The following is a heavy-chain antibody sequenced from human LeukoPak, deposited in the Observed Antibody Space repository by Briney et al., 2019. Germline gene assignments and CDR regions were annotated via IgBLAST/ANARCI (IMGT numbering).Heavy chain of an antibody. CDR1: GGSFSGYY. CDR3: ARKRITMVRGVMVFDY. D-gene: IGHD3-10*01. Sequence: SETLSLTCAVYGGSFSGYYWSWIHQPPGKGLEWIGEINHSGSTNYNPSLKSRVTISVDTSKNQFSLKLSSVTAADTAVYYCARKRITMVRGVMVFDYWGQGTLVTVSS. V-gene: IGHV4-34*01. J-gene: IGHJ4*02. CDR2: INHSGST.